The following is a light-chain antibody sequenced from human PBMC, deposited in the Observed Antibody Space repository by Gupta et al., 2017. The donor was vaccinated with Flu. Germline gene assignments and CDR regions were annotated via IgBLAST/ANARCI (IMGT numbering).Light chain of an antibody. CDR2: DVT. CDR1: NNDIGDNHS. V-gene: IGLV2-14*03. Sequence: GINNDIGDNHSVSWYQHHPGKATKLVIYDVTNRHSGVSIRFAASKSGNTASLTISGLQADDEADYYCTPCLNNTTIFGGGTRLTVL. J-gene: IGLJ2*01. CDR3: TPCLNNTTI.